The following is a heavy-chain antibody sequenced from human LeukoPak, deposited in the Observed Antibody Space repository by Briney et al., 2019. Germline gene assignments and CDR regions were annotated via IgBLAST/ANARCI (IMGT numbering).Heavy chain of an antibody. CDR1: GFTFSSYW. D-gene: IGHD6-13*01. V-gene: IGHV3-7*01. J-gene: IGHJ4*02. Sequence: PGGSLRLSCAASGFTFSSYWMSWARQAPGKGLEWVANIKQDGSEKYYVDSVKGRFTISRDNAKNSLYLQMNSLRAEDTAVYYCARGPPGSSSSDGYYWGQGTLVTVSS. CDR3: ARGPPGSSSSDGYY. CDR2: IKQDGSEK.